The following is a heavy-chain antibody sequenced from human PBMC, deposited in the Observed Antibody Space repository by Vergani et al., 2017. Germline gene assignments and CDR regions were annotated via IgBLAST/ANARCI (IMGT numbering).Heavy chain of an antibody. D-gene: IGHD6-19*01. Sequence: QVQLVESGGGVVQPGRSLRLSCAASGFTFSSYAMHWVRQAPGKGLEWVAVISYDGSNKYYADSVKGRFTISRDNSKNTLYLQMNSLRAEDTAVYYCAKVRQWLKIYGMDVWGQGTTVTVSS. CDR3: AKVRQWLKIYGMDV. V-gene: IGHV3-30-3*01. CDR1: GFTFSSYA. J-gene: IGHJ6*02. CDR2: ISYDGSNK.